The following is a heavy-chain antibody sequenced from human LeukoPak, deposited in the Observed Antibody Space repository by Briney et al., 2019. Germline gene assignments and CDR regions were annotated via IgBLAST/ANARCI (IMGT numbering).Heavy chain of an antibody. Sequence: TGGSLRLSCAASGFTFSSYSMNWVRQAPGKGLEWVSYISAISSSSTYYADSVKGRFTISRDNAKNSLYLQMNSLRAEDTAVYYCASRYGDYVRSSWFDPWGQGTLVTVSS. CDR2: ISAISSSST. D-gene: IGHD4-17*01. CDR3: ASRYGDYVRSSWFDP. V-gene: IGHV3-48*04. J-gene: IGHJ5*02. CDR1: GFTFSSYS.